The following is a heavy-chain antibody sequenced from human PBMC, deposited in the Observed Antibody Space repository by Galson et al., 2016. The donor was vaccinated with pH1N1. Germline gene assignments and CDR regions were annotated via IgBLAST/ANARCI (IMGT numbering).Heavy chain of an antibody. Sequence: SVKVSCKAAGYSVTRYYMHWVRQAPGQGLEWMGIIDPSDGTTTYSQKFQGRIILTSDTSTNSVHMESTTLRPDDSATYFCARGYYFDYWGQCTLVTVSS. CDR3: ARGYYFDY. V-gene: IGHV1-46*01. CDR2: IDPSDGTT. J-gene: IGHJ4*02. CDR1: GYSVTRYY.